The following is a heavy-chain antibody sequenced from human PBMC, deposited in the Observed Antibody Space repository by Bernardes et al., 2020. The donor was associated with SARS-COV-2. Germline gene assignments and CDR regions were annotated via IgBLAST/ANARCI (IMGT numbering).Heavy chain of an antibody. D-gene: IGHD5-18*01. CDR3: AKGGWGYSYGPTQTDY. J-gene: IGHJ4*02. CDR1: GFTFSSYG. CDR2: ISYDGSNK. Sequence: VWSLSLSCAASGFTFSSYGMHWVRQAPGKGLEWVAVISYDGSNKYYADSVKGRFTISRDNSKNTLYLQMNSLRAEDTAVYYCAKGGWGYSYGPTQTDYWGQGTLVTVSS. V-gene: IGHV3-30*18.